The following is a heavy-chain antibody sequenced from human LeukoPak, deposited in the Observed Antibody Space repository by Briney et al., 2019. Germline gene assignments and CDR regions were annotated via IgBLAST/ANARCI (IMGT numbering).Heavy chain of an antibody. Sequence: GGSLRLSCAASGFTFSDYAMSWVRQAPGKGLEWDSAISGRRGTTYYADSVKGQFTISRDNSKSTVYLQMNSLSDEDTAVYYCAKGARGYSSTWYYRDYYHGMDVWGQGTTVTVSS. CDR3: AKGARGYSSTWYYRDYYHGMDV. V-gene: IGHV3-23*01. J-gene: IGHJ6*02. CDR2: ISGRRGTT. D-gene: IGHD6-13*01. CDR1: GFTFSDYA.